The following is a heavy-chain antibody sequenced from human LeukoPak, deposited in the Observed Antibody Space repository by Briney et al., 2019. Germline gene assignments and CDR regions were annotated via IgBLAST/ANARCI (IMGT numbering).Heavy chain of an antibody. J-gene: IGHJ4*02. V-gene: IGHV5-51*01. CDR3: ARHFYGSGSYYPDY. CDR2: IYPGDSDT. D-gene: IGHD3-10*01. CDR1: GYSFTSYW. Sequence: EESLKISCKGSGYSFTSYWIGWVREMPGKGLEWMGIIYPGDSDTRYSPSFQGQVTISADKSISTAYLQWSSLKASDTATYYCARHFYGSGSYYPDYWGQGTLVTVSS.